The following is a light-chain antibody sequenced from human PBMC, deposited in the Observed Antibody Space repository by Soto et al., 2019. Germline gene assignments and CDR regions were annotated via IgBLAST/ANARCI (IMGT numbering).Light chain of an antibody. CDR1: SSDVGGDHNF. J-gene: IGLJ1*01. CDR2: DVS. Sequence: QSVLTQPASVSGSPGQSIAISCTGTSSDVGGDHNFVSWYQQHPGKAPKLIIYDVSNRPSGVSDRFSGSRSGNTASLTISGLQAGDEADYYCSSYTSSSTYVFGTGTKLTVL. V-gene: IGLV2-14*03. CDR3: SSYTSSSTYV.